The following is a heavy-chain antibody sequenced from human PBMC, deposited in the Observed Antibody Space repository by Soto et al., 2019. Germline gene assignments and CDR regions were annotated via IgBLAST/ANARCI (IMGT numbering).Heavy chain of an antibody. CDR2: LSGSGTST. V-gene: IGHV3-23*01. CDR1: GFIFVNYA. D-gene: IGHD6-19*01. CDR3: AKATTNGGWFNPFDS. J-gene: IGHJ4*02. Sequence: TGGSLRLSCAASGFIFVNYAMNWFRRAPGKGLEWVSCLSGSGTSTYYADSVKGRFTISRDNSRDTLFLQMNSLTADDTAVYYCAKATTNGGWFNPFDSWGRGALVTVSS.